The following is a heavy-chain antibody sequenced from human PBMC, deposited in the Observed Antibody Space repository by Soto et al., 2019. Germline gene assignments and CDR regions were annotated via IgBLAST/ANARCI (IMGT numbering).Heavy chain of an antibody. J-gene: IGHJ4*02. V-gene: IGHV4-34*01. CDR3: ASHVHNQGYEYYFDS. D-gene: IGHD3-3*01. CDR2: IHHTGST. CDR1: GGSFCGYY. Sequence: PSETLSLTCAVYGGSFCGYYWTWIRQPPGRGLEWIGEIHHTGSTNYNPSLKSRLTMSVDTSENQISLRLSSMTAADTAVYYCASHVHNQGYEYYFDSWSQGTLVTVSS.